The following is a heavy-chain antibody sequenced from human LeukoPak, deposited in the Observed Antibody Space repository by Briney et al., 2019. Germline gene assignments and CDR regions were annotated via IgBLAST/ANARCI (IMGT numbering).Heavy chain of an antibody. V-gene: IGHV4-4*07. Sequence: SETLSLTCTVSGGSISSYYWSWIRQPAGKGLEWIGRIYTSGSTNYNPSLKSRVTMSVDTSKNQFSLKLSSVTAAGTAVYYCARDFGTYYYDSSGYYEEYYFDYWGQGTLVTVSS. CDR2: IYTSGST. J-gene: IGHJ4*02. CDR3: ARDFGTYYYDSSGYYEEYYFDY. CDR1: GGSISSYY. D-gene: IGHD3-22*01.